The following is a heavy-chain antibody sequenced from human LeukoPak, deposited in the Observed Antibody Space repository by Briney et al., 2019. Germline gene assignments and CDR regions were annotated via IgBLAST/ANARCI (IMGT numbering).Heavy chain of an antibody. Sequence: SETLSLTCTVSGGSISSYYWSWIRQPPGKGLEWIGYIYYSGSINYNPSLKSRVTISVDTSKNQFSLKLSSVTAADTAVYYCASTTGTTGGGLGAWGQGILVTVSS. CDR1: GGSISSYY. J-gene: IGHJ5*02. V-gene: IGHV4-59*01. CDR3: ASTTGTTGGGLGA. D-gene: IGHD1-7*01. CDR2: IYYSGSI.